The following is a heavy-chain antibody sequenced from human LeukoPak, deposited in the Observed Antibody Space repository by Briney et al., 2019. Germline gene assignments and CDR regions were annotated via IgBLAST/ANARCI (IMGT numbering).Heavy chain of an antibody. J-gene: IGHJ4*02. CDR2: IYPGDSDT. Sequence: GASLQISCKGSGYSFTSYWIGWVRPTPGKGLEWMGIIYPGDSDTRYSPSFQGQVTISADKSISTAYLQWSSLKASDTAMYYCAREPYGSGSHFDYWGQGTLVTVSS. CDR3: AREPYGSGSHFDY. D-gene: IGHD3-10*01. V-gene: IGHV5-51*01. CDR1: GYSFTSYW.